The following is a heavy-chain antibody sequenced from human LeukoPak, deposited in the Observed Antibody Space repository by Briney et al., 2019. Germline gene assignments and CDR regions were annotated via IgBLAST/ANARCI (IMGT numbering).Heavy chain of an antibody. CDR1: GFTFSSYA. Sequence: QSGGSLRLSCAASGFTFSSYAMSWVRQAPGMGLEWVSSIGSSGDITYYADSVKGRFTISRDNSKKTRYLQMNSLRGEDTAVYYCAGGGFGEAYYYYYYMDVWGKGTTVTVSS. CDR2: IGSSGDIT. CDR3: AGGGFGEAYYYYYYMDV. D-gene: IGHD3-10*01. J-gene: IGHJ6*03. V-gene: IGHV3-23*01.